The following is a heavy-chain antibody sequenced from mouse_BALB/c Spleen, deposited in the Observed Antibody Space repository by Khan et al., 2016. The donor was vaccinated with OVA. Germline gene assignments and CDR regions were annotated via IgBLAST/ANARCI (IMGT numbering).Heavy chain of an antibody. D-gene: IGHD1-2*01. V-gene: IGHV1-77*01. CDR2: IFPGSGDT. CDR1: GYTFTDYY. J-gene: IGHJ3*01. Sequence: QVRLQQSGAELARPGASVSLSCTASGYTFTDYYTNWVIQRTGQGKVWIVEIFPGSGDTYYNETFKGRATLTADKSTNKAYLQLSGLTSEASAVYYCARRNYFGYTVDYWGQGTLVTVSA. CDR3: ARRNYFGYTVDY.